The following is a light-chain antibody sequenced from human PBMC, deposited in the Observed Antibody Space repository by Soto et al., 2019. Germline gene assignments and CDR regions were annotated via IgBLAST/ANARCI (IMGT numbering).Light chain of an antibody. V-gene: IGKV1-33*01. Sequence: DIQMTQSPSSLSASVGDRVTITCQASQDISNYLNWYQQKPGKAPKLLIYDASNLQRGVPSRFSGSGSGTDFTLTISNLQPEDFATYHCQQVDSYPLTFGGGTKLEIK. CDR3: QQVDSYPLT. J-gene: IGKJ4*01. CDR1: QDISNY. CDR2: DAS.